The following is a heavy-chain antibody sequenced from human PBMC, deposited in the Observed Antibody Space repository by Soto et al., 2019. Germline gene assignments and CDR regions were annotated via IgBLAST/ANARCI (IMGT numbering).Heavy chain of an antibody. CDR2: ISSSSSTI. CDR3: ARDRSSEKYSSGWFHFDY. J-gene: IGHJ4*02. D-gene: IGHD6-19*01. V-gene: IGHV3-48*02. Sequence: GGSLRLSCAASGFTFSSYSMNWVRQAPGKGLEWVSYISSSSSTIYYADSVKGRFTISRDNAKNSLYLQMNSLRDEDTAVYYCARDRSSEKYSSGWFHFDYWGQGTLVTVSS. CDR1: GFTFSSYS.